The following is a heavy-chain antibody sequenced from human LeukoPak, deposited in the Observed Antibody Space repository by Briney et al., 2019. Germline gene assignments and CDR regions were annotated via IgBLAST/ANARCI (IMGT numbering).Heavy chain of an antibody. D-gene: IGHD5-18*01. CDR3: VRGYSYGFYFDY. CDR2: INPNSGGP. Sequence: GASVKVSCKTSGYSFTGYYIHWVRQAPGQGHEWMGRINPNSGGPNYGQKFQGTVTMTRDTSISTAYLELSNLRSDDTAAYYCVRGYSYGFYFDYWGQGSLVTVSS. CDR1: GYSFTGYY. V-gene: IGHV1-2*06. J-gene: IGHJ4*02.